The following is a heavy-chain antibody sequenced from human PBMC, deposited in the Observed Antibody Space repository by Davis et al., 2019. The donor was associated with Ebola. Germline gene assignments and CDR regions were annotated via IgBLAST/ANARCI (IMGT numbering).Heavy chain of an antibody. CDR3: ARARDMATIGDYAMDV. D-gene: IGHD5-24*01. V-gene: IGHV1-69*02. J-gene: IGHJ6*02. CDR2: IIPMLGMA. Sequence: AASVKVSCKASGGTFSSYTISWVRLAPGQGLEWMGRIIPMLGMANYAQKFQGRVTITAEISTTAYMELSSLRSEDTAVYYCARARDMATIGDYAMDVWGQGTTVTVSS. CDR1: GGTFSSYT.